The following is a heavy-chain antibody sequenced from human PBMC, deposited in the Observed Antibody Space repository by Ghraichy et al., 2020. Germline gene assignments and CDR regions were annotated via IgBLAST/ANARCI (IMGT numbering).Heavy chain of an antibody. Sequence: SETLSLTCTVSGGSISSGGYYWSWIRQHPGKGLEWIGYIYYSGSTYYNPSLKSRVTISVDTSKNQFSLKLSSVTAADTAVYYCARDDKSSGWANWFDPWGQGTLLTVPS. CDR1: GGSISSGGYY. D-gene: IGHD6-19*01. J-gene: IGHJ5*02. CDR2: IYYSGST. CDR3: ARDDKSSGWANWFDP. V-gene: IGHV4-31*03.